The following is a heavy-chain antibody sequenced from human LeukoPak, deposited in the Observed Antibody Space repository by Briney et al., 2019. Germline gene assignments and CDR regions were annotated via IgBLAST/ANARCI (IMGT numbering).Heavy chain of an antibody. J-gene: IGHJ4*02. V-gene: IGHV1-69*13. Sequence: SVKVSCKASGGTFSSYAISWVRQAPGQGLEWMGGIIPIFGTANYAQKFQGRVTITADESTSTAYMELSSLRSEDTAVYYCAKIAVTWVACTIDYWGQGTLVTVSS. CDR1: GGTFSSYA. CDR3: AKIAVTWVACTIDY. CDR2: IIPIFGTA. D-gene: IGHD6-19*01.